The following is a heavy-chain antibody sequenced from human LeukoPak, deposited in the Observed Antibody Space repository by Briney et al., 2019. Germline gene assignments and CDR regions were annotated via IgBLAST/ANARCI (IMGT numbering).Heavy chain of an antibody. CDR2: IYTTGST. CDR3: ARDFLSSSSFFDY. J-gene: IGHJ4*02. CDR1: GGSISSYY. V-gene: IGHV4-4*07. Sequence: SETLSLTCTVSGGSISSYYWTWIRQPAGKGLEWIGRIYTTGSTNYNPSLNSRVTMSVDTSKNQFSLKLSSVTAADTAVYYCARDFLSSSSFFDYWGQGTLVTVSS. D-gene: IGHD6-6*01.